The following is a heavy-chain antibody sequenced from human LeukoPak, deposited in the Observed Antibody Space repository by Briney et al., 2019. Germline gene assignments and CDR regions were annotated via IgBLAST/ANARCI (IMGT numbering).Heavy chain of an antibody. CDR1: GFTFSSYA. Sequence: GGSLRLSCAASGFTFSSYAMHRVRQAPGKGLEWVAVISYDGSNKYYADSVKGRFTISRDNSKNTLYLQMNSLRAEDTAVYYCARVLRSKYYMDVWGKGTTVTVSS. CDR2: ISYDGSNK. CDR3: ARVLRSKYYMDV. J-gene: IGHJ6*03. V-gene: IGHV3-30*01. D-gene: IGHD3-3*01.